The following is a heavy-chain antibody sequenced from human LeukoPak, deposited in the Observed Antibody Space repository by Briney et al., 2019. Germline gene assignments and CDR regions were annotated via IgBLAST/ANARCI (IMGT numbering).Heavy chain of an antibody. CDR2: INAGNGNT. D-gene: IGHD2-2*01. V-gene: IGHV1-3*01. CDR1: RYTFTSYA. CDR3: ARDSFGTSRPSDY. J-gene: IGHJ4*02. Sequence: ASVKVSCKTSRYTFTSYAMQWVRQAPGQGLEWMGWINAGNGNTKYSQKFQGRVTITRDTSASTAYMELSRLTSEDTAVYYCARDSFGTSRPSDYWGQGTLVTVSS.